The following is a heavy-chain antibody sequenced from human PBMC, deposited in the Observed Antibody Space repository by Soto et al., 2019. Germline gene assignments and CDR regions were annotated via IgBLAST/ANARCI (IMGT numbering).Heavy chain of an antibody. J-gene: IGHJ2*01. Sequence: KGLEWVSYISSSSSTIYYADSVKGRFTISRDNAKNSLYLQMNSLRAEDTAVYYCAIFFFQAEDGIRDVRSVSAFLLNRSSDL. CDR2: ISSSSSTI. CDR3: AIFFFQAEDGIRDVRSVSAFLLNRSSDL. D-gene: IGHD3-10*02. V-gene: IGHV3-48*01.